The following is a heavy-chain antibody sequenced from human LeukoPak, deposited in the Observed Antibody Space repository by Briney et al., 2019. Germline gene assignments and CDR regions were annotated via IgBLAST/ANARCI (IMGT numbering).Heavy chain of an antibody. CDR2: IYHSGST. J-gene: IGHJ4*02. CDR3: ARGGLLVGAPEDY. Sequence: PSETLSLTCTVSGGSISSGGYYWSWIRQPPGKGLEWIGYIYHSGSTYYNPSLKSRVTISVDRSKNQFSLKLSSVTAADTAVYYCARGGLLVGAPEDYWGQGTLVTVSS. D-gene: IGHD1-26*01. V-gene: IGHV4-30-2*01. CDR1: GGSISSGGYY.